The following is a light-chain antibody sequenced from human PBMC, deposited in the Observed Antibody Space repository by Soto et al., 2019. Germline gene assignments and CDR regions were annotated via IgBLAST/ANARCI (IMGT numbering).Light chain of an antibody. CDR1: QSVSSN. Sequence: EIVMTQSPATLSVSPGERATLSCRASQSVSSNLAWYQQKPGQAPRLLIYGASTRATGIPARFSGSGSGTEFTLTISSPQSEDVAVYYCQQYNNWPPWTFSQGTKVEIK. CDR3: QQYNNWPPWT. J-gene: IGKJ1*01. V-gene: IGKV3-15*01. CDR2: GAS.